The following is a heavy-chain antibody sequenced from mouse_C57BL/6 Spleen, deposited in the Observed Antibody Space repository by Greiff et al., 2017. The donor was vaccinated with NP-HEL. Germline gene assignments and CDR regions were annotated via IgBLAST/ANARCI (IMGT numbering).Heavy chain of an antibody. V-gene: IGHV1-55*01. D-gene: IGHD2-2*01. J-gene: IGHJ2*01. Sequence: VQLQQSGAELVKPGASVKMSCKASGYTFTSYWITWVKQRPGQGLEWIGDIYPGSGSTNYNEKFKSKATLTVDTSSSTAYMQLSSLTSEDSAVYYCARATMVTTAGYYFDYWGQGTTLTVSS. CDR3: ARATMVTTAGYYFDY. CDR1: GYTFTSYW. CDR2: IYPGSGST.